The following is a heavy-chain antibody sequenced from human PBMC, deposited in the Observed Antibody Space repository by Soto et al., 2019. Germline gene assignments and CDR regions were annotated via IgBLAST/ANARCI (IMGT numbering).Heavy chain of an antibody. J-gene: IGHJ4*02. D-gene: IGHD6-13*01. CDR1: GYTFTTYD. V-gene: IGHV1-46*01. Sequence: QVQLVQSGAEVKKPGASVRVSCKASGYTFTTYDIHWVRQAPGLGLEWMGIITPGGGITSNAQKFKGRITMTRDTSTSTVYMELSSLRSDDTAMYYCAKVLSELVPRYFDNWGQGTLVTVSS. CDR2: ITPGGGIT. CDR3: AKVLSELVPRYFDN.